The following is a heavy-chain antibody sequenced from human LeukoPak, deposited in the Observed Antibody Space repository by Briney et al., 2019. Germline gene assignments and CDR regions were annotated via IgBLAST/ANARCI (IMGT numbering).Heavy chain of an antibody. CDR2: IKRDGSEK. CDR1: GFTTSAYW. V-gene: IGHV3-7*01. J-gene: IGHJ4*02. CDR3: ARAVGYSRGCGDY. Sequence: GSLRLSCAASGFTTSAYWMSWVRQAPGKGLEWVANIKRDGSEKYYVDSVKGRFTISRDNAKNSLYLQMNSLRAEDTGVYYCARAVGYSRGCGDYWGQGTLVTVSS. D-gene: IGHD5-18*01.